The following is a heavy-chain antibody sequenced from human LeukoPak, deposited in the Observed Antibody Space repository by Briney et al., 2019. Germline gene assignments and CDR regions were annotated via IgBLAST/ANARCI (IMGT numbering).Heavy chain of an antibody. J-gene: IGHJ4*02. V-gene: IGHV3-23*01. CDR2: MSSSGGNT. CDR1: GFTFSSHA. Sequence: GGSLRLSCAASGFTFSSHAMTWVRQAPGKGLEWVSVMSSSGGNTNYADSVRGRFTISRDNSKNTLYLQMNSLRAEDTAVYYCAKKIAAAPTTYSDFWGQGTLVTVSS. CDR3: AKKIAAAPTTYSDF. D-gene: IGHD6-13*01.